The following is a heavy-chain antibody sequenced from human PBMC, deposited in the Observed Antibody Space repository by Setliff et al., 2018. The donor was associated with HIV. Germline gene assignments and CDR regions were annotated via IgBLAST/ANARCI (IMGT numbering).Heavy chain of an antibody. Sequence: SETLSLTCAVYGGSFSDNYWGWIRQSPGKGLEWIGEINHSGRAKYSPSLRSRVSISVDTSKTQFSLKLSSVTAADTAMYYCARDGGSSGWYFVLGYSDYWGPGTLVTVSS. CDR3: ARDGGSSGWYFVLGYSDY. D-gene: IGHD6-19*01. CDR2: INHSGRA. CDR1: GGSFSDNY. J-gene: IGHJ4*02. V-gene: IGHV4-34*01.